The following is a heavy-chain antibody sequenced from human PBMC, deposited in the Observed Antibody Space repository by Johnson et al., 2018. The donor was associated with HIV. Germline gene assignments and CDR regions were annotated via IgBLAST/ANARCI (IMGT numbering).Heavy chain of an antibody. D-gene: IGHD6-13*01. CDR2: ISSRGSTI. CDR3: AKNPGIAGGAFDI. CDR1: GFTFSSYE. J-gene: IGHJ3*02. V-gene: IGHV3-48*03. Sequence: VQLVESGGGLVQPGGSLRLSCAASGFTFSSYEMNWVRQAPGKGLEWGSYISSRGSTIYYADSVKGRFTISRDNSKNTLYLQMNSLRAEDTALYYCAKNPGIAGGAFDIWGQGTMVTVSS.